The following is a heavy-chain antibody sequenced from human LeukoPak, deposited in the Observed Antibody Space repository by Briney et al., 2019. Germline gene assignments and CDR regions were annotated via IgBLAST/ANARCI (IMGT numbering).Heavy chain of an antibody. Sequence: SQTLSLACTVSGGSISSGGYYWSWIRQPPGKGLEWIGYIYHSGSTYYNPSLKSRVTISVDRSKNQFSLKLSSVTAADTAVYYCARTGYEVSYYYYMDVWGKGTTVTVSS. V-gene: IGHV4-30-2*01. CDR2: IYHSGST. D-gene: IGHD5-12*01. CDR1: GGSISSGGYY. CDR3: ARTGYEVSYYYYMDV. J-gene: IGHJ6*03.